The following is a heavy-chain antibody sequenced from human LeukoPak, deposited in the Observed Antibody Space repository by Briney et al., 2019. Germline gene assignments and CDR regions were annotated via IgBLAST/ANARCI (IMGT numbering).Heavy chain of an antibody. CDR3: ARGRYCRGGSCYLDY. V-gene: IGHV1-18*01. J-gene: IGHJ4*02. CDR1: GYTFTSYG. D-gene: IGHD2-15*01. CDR2: ISAYNGNT. Sequence: ASVKVSCKASGYTFTSYGISWVRQAPGQGLVWMGWISAYNGNTNYAQKLQGRVTMTTDTSTSTAYMELRSLRSDDTAVYYCARGRYCRGGSCYLDYWGQGTLVTVSS.